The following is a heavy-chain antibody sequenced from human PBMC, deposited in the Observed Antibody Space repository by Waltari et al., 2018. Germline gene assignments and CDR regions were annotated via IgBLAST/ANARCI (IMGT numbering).Heavy chain of an antibody. J-gene: IGHJ4*02. D-gene: IGHD6-13*01. V-gene: IGHV3-74*01. Sequence: EVQLVESGGGLVQPGGSLRLSSAASGFIFSSYWMHWVRQAPGKGLVSVSNINTDGSITRYADSVRGRFTISRDNAKNTLFLQMNSLRAEDTAMYYCVLYSSSFLGDCWGQGTLVTVSS. CDR3: VLYSSSFLGDC. CDR1: GFIFSSYW. CDR2: INTDGSIT.